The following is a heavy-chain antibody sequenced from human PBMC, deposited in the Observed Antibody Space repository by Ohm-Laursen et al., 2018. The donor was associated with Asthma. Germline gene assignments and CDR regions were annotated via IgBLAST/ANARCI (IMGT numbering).Heavy chain of an antibody. CDR2: IIPIFGTA. CDR1: GGTFSSYA. Sequence: SVKVSCNASGGTFSSYAISWVRQAPGQGLEWMGGIIPIFGTANYAQKFQGRVTITADESTSTAYMELSSLRSEDTAVYYCAREVREGLLWFGELWDWGQGTLVTVSS. J-gene: IGHJ4*02. CDR3: AREVREGLLWFGELWD. D-gene: IGHD3-10*01. V-gene: IGHV1-69*13.